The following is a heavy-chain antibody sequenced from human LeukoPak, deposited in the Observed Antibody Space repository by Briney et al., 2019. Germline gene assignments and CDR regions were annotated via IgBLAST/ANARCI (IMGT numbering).Heavy chain of an antibody. J-gene: IGHJ4*02. D-gene: IGHD1-26*01. V-gene: IGHV1-2*02. CDR3: ANLGHSGSYSHY. CDR2: INPNSGGT. Sequence: ASVKVSCKASGYTFTGYYMHWVRQAPGQGLEWMGWINPNSGGTNYAQKFQGGVTMTRDTSISTAYMELSRLRSDDTAVYYCANLGHSGSYSHYWGQGTLVTVSS. CDR1: GYTFTGYY.